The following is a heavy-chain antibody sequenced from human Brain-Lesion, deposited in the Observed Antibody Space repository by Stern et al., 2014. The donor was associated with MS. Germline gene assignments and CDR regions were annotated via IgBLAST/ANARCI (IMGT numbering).Heavy chain of an antibody. CDR2: IYPYDSDT. Sequence: EVQLVQSGAEVKKPGESLKISCKLSGYSFTIYDIPWVRQMPGKGLEWMGGIYPYDSDTHYSPSVQGQVTISADNSITTAYLQWSSLRASDTAMYYCARHVQGFDYWGQGTLVTVSS. V-gene: IGHV5-51*01. J-gene: IGHJ4*02. CDR1: GYSFTIYD. CDR3: ARHVQGFDY.